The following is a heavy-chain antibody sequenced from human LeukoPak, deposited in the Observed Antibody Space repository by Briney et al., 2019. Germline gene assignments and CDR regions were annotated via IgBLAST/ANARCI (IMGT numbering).Heavy chain of an antibody. CDR1: GYTLTELS. D-gene: IGHD4-17*01. J-gene: IGHJ4*02. V-gene: IGHV1-24*01. Sequence: ASVKVSCKVSGYTLTELSMHWVRQAPGKGLEWMGGFDPEDGETIYAQKFQGRVTMTEDTSTDTAYMELSSLRSKDTAVYYCATGSGDYGRILDYWGQGTLVTVSS. CDR2: FDPEDGET. CDR3: ATGSGDYGRILDY.